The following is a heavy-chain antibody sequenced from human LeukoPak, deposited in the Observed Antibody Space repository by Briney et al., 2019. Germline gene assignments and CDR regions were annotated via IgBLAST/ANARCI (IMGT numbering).Heavy chain of an antibody. CDR1: GVSISPYY. Sequence: SETLSLTCTVSGVSISPYYWTWIRQPPGKGLEWIGYIHYSGSTNYNPSLKSRVTMSVDTSKNQFSLRLSSVTAADTAVYYCARGVLPFPWGQGTLVTVSS. V-gene: IGHV4-59*01. J-gene: IGHJ5*02. D-gene: IGHD3-10*01. CDR3: ARGVLPFP. CDR2: IHYSGST.